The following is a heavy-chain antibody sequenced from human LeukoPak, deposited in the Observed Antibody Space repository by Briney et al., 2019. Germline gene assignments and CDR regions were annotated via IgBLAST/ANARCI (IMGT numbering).Heavy chain of an antibody. D-gene: IGHD6-13*01. CDR3: ARASRGIAAAGTDY. V-gene: IGHV3-74*01. CDR2: IKSDGSNT. Sequence: PGGSLRLSCAASGFTFSSYWMHWVRQAPGKGLVWVSRIKSDGSNTNYADSVKGRFTISRDNAKNTLHLQMNSLRAEDTAVYYCARASRGIAAAGTDYWGQGTLVTVSS. J-gene: IGHJ4*02. CDR1: GFTFSSYW.